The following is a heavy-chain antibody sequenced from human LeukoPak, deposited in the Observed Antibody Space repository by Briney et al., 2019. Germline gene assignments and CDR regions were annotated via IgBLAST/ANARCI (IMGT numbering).Heavy chain of an antibody. V-gene: IGHV4-34*01. D-gene: IGHD5-18*01. CDR1: GGSFSGYY. CDR2: INHSGST. CDR3: ARGGYSYGYHFDY. J-gene: IGHJ4*02. Sequence: PSETLSLTCAVYGGSFSGYYCSWIRQPPGKGLEWIGEINHSGSTNYNPSLKSRVTISVDTSKNQFSLKLSSVTAADTAVYYCARGGYSYGYHFDYWGQGTLVTVSS.